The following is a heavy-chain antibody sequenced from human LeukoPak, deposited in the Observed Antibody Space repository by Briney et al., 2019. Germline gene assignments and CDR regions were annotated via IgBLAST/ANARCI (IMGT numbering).Heavy chain of an antibody. D-gene: IGHD5-18*01. J-gene: IGHJ6*03. CDR3: ARRKDTYYYYYMDV. CDR1: GGSISSHY. V-gene: IGHV4-59*11. CDR2: IYYSGST. Sequence: SETLSLICTVSGGSISSHYWSWIRQPPGKGLEWIGYIYYSGSTNYNPSLKSRVTISVDTSKNQFSLKLSSVTAADTAVYYCARRKDTYYYYYMDVWGKGTTVTVSS.